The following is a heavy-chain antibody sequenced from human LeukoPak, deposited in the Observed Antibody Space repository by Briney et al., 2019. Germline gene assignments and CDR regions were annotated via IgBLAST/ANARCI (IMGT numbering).Heavy chain of an antibody. D-gene: IGHD5-24*01. CDR3: ASSDGYNFGEFDY. V-gene: IGHV4-59*08. Sequence: SETLSLTCTVSGGSISSYYWSWIRQPPGKGLEWIGYIYYSGSTNYNPSLKSRVTISVDTSKNQFSLKLSSVTAADTAVYYCASSDGYNFGEFDYWGQGTLVTVSS. CDR1: GGSISSYY. CDR2: IYYSGST. J-gene: IGHJ4*02.